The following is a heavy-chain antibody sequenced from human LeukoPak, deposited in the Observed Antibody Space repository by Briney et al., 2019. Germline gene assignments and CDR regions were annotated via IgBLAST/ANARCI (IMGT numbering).Heavy chain of an antibody. CDR3: ARDIYAAV. CDR1: GFTFSIYS. J-gene: IGHJ4*02. Sequence: GGSLRLSCAASGFTFSIYSMNWVRQAPGKGLEWVSSISTTSSDISYADSVKGRFTISRDNAKKSLYLQMDSLRAEDTAVYYCARDIYAAVWGQGTLVTVSS. V-gene: IGHV3-21*01. CDR2: ISTTSSDI. D-gene: IGHD6-13*01.